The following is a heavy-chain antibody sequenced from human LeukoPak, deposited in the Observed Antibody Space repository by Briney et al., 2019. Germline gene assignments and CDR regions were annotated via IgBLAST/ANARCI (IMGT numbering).Heavy chain of an antibody. CDR1: EFTFNSYW. CDR3: ARLGARQMLEY. D-gene: IGHD4-17*01. V-gene: IGHV3-7*01. J-gene: IGHJ4*02. CDR2: IKQDGGQI. Sequence: GSLRLSCAASEFTFNSYWMSWVRQAPGKGPEWVANIKQDGGQIYYLDSVKGRFTVSRDNAKNSLYLQMNSLRAEDTAVYYCARLGARQMLEYWGQGTLVTVSS.